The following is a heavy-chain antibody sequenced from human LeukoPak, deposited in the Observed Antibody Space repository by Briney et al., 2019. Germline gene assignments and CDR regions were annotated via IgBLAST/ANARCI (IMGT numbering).Heavy chain of an antibody. Sequence: ASVKVSCKASGGTFSSYAISWVRLAPGQGLEWMGGIIPIFGTANYAQKFQGRVTITADESTSTAYMELSSLRSEDTAVYYCARLERGIGYYDSSGYQRPYAFDIWGQGTMVTVS. CDR1: GGTFSSYA. D-gene: IGHD3-22*01. J-gene: IGHJ3*02. CDR3: ARLERGIGYYDSSGYQRPYAFDI. CDR2: IIPIFGTA. V-gene: IGHV1-69*13.